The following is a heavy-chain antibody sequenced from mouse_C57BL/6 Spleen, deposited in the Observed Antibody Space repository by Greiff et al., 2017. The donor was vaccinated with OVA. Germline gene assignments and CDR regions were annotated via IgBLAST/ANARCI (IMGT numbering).Heavy chain of an antibody. Sequence: QVQLQQSGPELVKPGASVKISCKASGYAFSSSWMNWVKQRPGKGLEWIGRIYPGDGDTNYNGKFKGKATLTADKSSSTAYMQLSSLTSEDSAVDFCASDDGYSLFAYWGQGTLVTVSA. CDR3: ASDDGYSLFAY. CDR1: GYAFSSSW. CDR2: IYPGDGDT. V-gene: IGHV1-82*01. J-gene: IGHJ3*01. D-gene: IGHD2-3*01.